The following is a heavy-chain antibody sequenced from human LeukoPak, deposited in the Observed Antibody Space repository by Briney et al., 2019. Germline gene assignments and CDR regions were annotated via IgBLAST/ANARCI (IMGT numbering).Heavy chain of an antibody. Sequence: ASVKVSCKASGGTFSSYAISWVRQAPGQGLEWMGGIIPIFGTANYAQKFQGGVTITADESTSTAYMELSSLRSEDTAVYYCARAATVTIFGVVPQPDNWFDPWGQGTLVTVSS. CDR2: IIPIFGTA. CDR1: GGTFSSYA. CDR3: ARAATVTIFGVVPQPDNWFDP. J-gene: IGHJ5*02. V-gene: IGHV1-69*13. D-gene: IGHD3-3*01.